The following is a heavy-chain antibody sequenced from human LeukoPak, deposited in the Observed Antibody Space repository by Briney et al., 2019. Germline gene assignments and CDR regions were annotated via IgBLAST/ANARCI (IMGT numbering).Heavy chain of an antibody. CDR2: ISGDGTAR. D-gene: IGHD4-23*01. CDR3: VRGNDYGGPHY. Sequence: PGGSLRLSCAASGFTSSSFWMHWVRQVPGKGLVWVSRISGDGTARNYADSVKGRFTISRDDAKNTVDLQMNSLRGEDTAVYYCVRGNDYGGPHYWGQGTLVTVSS. CDR1: GFTSSSFW. V-gene: IGHV3-74*01. J-gene: IGHJ4*02.